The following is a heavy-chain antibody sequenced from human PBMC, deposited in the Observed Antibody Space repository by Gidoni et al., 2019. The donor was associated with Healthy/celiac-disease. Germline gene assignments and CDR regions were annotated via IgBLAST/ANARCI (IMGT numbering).Heavy chain of an antibody. V-gene: IGHV4-31*03. CDR2: IYYSGST. CDR1: GGPISSGGYY. D-gene: IGHD1-26*01. CDR3: ARDRRVGATRFDY. Sequence: QVQLQESGPGLVKPSQTLSLTCTVSGGPISSGGYYWSWIRQHPGKGLEWIGYIYYSGSTYYNPSLKSRVTISADTSKNQFSLKLSSVTAADTAVYYCARDRRVGATRFDYWGQGTLVTVSS. J-gene: IGHJ4*02.